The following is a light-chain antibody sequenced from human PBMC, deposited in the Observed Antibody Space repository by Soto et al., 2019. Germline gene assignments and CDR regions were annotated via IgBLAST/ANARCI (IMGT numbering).Light chain of an antibody. CDR3: QQYSSYSLPT. CDR1: QSVSRW. J-gene: IGKJ4*01. V-gene: IGKV1-5*01. CDR2: DAS. Sequence: DIQMTHSPSILSASVGDSVTITCRASQSVSRWLAWYQQKPGKAPKLLIYDASSLNSGVPSRFSGSQSGKEFTLNITSLLPDDFANYFCQQYSSYSLPTLGGGTKVDIK.